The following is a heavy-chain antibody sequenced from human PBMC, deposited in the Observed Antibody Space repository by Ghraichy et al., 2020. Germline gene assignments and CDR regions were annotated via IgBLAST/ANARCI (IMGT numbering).Heavy chain of an antibody. J-gene: IGHJ3*01. CDR3: VRDYGSYFDL. V-gene: IGHV3-21*01. CDR2: ISDASTYV. D-gene: IGHD1-26*01. CDR1: GFTFSRYG. Sequence: GGSLRLSCEASGFTFSRYGMDWVRQAPGKGLEYIAFISDASTYVTYAESVKGRVNISRDNAKNTLYLHLNNLRDEDTAVYYCVRDYGSYFDLWGQGTKVTVSS.